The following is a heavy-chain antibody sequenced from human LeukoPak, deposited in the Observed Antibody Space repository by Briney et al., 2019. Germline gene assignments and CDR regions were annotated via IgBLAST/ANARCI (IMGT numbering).Heavy chain of an antibody. CDR3: ARDFSLWFDY. Sequence: ASVKVSCKASGYRFTGYYLRWVRQAPGQGPEWMGRINANSGGTDYAEKFQGRVTMTRDTSLGTAYMEVSRLIYDDTAVYYCARDFSLWFDYWGQGTLVTVSS. V-gene: IGHV1-2*06. CDR2: INANSGGT. CDR1: GYRFTGYY. D-gene: IGHD3-10*01. J-gene: IGHJ4*02.